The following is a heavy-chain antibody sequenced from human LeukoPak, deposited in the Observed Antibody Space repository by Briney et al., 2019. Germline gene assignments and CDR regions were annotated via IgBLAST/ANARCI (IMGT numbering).Heavy chain of an antibody. CDR1: GGSISSGSYF. CDR3: TRGGGYDAFDI. CDR2: IHTSGTT. D-gene: IGHD2-15*01. Sequence: SQTLSLTCTVSGGSISSGSYFWSWIRQPAGKGLEWIGRIHTSGTTNYNPSLKGRVTISIDRSKNQFSLKLSSVTATDTAMYYCTRGGGYDAFDIWGQGTMVTVSS. V-gene: IGHV4-61*02. J-gene: IGHJ3*02.